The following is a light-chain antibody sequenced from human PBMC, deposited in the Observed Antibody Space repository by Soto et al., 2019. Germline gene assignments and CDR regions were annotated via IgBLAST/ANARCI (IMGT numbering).Light chain of an antibody. CDR3: AAWDDSLSGPV. CDR2: TND. CDR1: SSNIGRNP. Sequence: QPVLTQPPSASRTPGQRVTISCSGSSSNIGRNPVYWYQQVPGTAPKLLFYTNDQRPSGVPDRFSDSRPGTSASLAISGLRSEDEADYYCAAWDDSLSGPVFGGGTKLTVL. V-gene: IGLV1-47*02. J-gene: IGLJ3*02.